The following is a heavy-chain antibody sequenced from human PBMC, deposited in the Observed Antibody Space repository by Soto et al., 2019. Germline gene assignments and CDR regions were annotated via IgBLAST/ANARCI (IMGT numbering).Heavy chain of an antibody. Sequence: SETLSLTCSVSGGSVSSESYYWSWIRQTPGKGLEWIGNVENSGSTNYNPSLKSRVTISVDKSKNQFSLKLSSVTAADTAVYYCARASRKWLVPDYWGQGTLVTVSS. CDR1: GGSVSSESYY. CDR2: VENSGST. CDR3: ARASRKWLVPDY. D-gene: IGHD6-19*01. V-gene: IGHV4-61*01. J-gene: IGHJ4*02.